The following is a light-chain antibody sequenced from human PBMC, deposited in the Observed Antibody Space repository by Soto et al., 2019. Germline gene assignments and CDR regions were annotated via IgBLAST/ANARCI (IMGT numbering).Light chain of an antibody. CDR2: DNN. Sequence: QSVLTQPPSVSAAPGQKVTISCSGSSSNIGNNYVSWYQQLPGTAPKLLIYDNNQRPSGTPDRFSGSKSGTSATLGITGLQTGDEADYYCGTWDNSLSAGVFGGGTQLTVL. CDR1: SSNIGNNY. CDR3: GTWDNSLSAGV. J-gene: IGLJ3*02. V-gene: IGLV1-51*01.